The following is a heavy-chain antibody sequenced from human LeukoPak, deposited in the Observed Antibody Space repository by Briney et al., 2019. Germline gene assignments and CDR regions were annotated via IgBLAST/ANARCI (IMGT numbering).Heavy chain of an antibody. D-gene: IGHD6-13*01. J-gene: IGHJ4*02. CDR2: IYYSGST. CDR1: GGSISSSSYY. V-gene: IGHV4-39*01. CDR3: ILIEAAGIYSDWDSSPYDY. Sequence: SETLSLTCTVSGGSISSSSYYWGWIRQPPGKGLEWIGSIYYSGSTYYNPSLKSRVTISVDTSKNQFSLKLSSVTAADTAVYYCILIEAAGIYSDWDSSPYDYWGQVTLVTVSS.